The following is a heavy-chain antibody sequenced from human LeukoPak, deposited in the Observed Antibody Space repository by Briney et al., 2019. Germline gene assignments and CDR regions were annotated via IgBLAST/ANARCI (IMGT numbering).Heavy chain of an antibody. CDR2: ISWDSSSV. CDR3: EKDRKDRDLDSLDI. V-gene: IGHV3-9*01. D-gene: IGHD5-24*01. CDR1: EFTFDDYA. J-gene: IGHJ3*02. Sequence: GRSLRLSCAAYEFTFDDYAMHWVRQPAGKGLEWVSGISWDSSSVDYADSVKGRFTISRDNAKNSLYLQMNRLRTEDTAVYYCEKDRKDRDLDSLDIWGQGTMVTVSS.